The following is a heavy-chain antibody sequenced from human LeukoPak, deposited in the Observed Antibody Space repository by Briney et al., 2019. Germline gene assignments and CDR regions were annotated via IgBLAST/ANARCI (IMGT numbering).Heavy chain of an antibody. Sequence: PGGSLRLSCAASGFTFSSYAMSWVRQAPGKGLEWVSAISGSGGSTYYADSVKGRFTISRDNSKNTLYLQMNSLRAEDTAVYYCAKDHSTPSGYYGSSGYYYPIEFDYWGQGTLVTVSS. CDR2: ISGSGGST. J-gene: IGHJ4*02. CDR3: AKDHSTPSGYYGSSGYYYPIEFDY. D-gene: IGHD3-22*01. CDR1: GFTFSSYA. V-gene: IGHV3-23*01.